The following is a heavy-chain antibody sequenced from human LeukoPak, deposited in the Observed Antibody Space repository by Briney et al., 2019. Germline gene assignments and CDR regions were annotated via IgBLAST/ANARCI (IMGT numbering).Heavy chain of an antibody. CDR2: IYYSGST. V-gene: IGHV4-39*01. Sequence: PSETLSLTCTVSGGSISSSSYYWGWIRQPPGKGLEWIGSIYYSGSTYYNPSLKSRVTISVDTSKNQFSLKLSSVTAADTAVYYCARLTYYYGSGSPGRDWGQGTLVTVSS. D-gene: IGHD3-10*01. CDR3: ARLTYYYGSGSPGRD. J-gene: IGHJ4*02. CDR1: GGSISSSSYY.